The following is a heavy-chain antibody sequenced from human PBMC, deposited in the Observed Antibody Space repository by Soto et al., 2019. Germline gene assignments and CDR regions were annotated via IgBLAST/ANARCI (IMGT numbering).Heavy chain of an antibody. V-gene: IGHV3-13*01. J-gene: IGHJ6*02. CDR3: TRDLQIYRIYYNGMDV. CDR1: GFSISSSD. CDR2: LGTTGDT. D-gene: IGHD3-3*01. Sequence: EVQLVESGGGLVQPGGSLKLSCIASGFSISSSDMHWVRQVMGKGLEWVSTLGTTGDTFYSGSVKGRFTIFREDAKNSFDLQMNNLTAEYSAVYYCTRDLQIYRIYYNGMDVWGQGSAVTVS.